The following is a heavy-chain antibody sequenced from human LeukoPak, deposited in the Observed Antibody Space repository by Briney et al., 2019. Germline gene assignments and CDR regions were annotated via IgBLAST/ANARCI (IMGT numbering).Heavy chain of an antibody. Sequence: GESLQISCKGSGYSFTSYWIGWVRRMPGKGLVWMGIIYPGDSDTRYSPSFQGQVTISADKSISTAYLQWSSLKASDTAMYYCARPSSGWYGGGYYFDYWGQGTLVTVSS. CDR1: GYSFTSYW. J-gene: IGHJ4*02. V-gene: IGHV5-51*01. CDR2: IYPGDSDT. D-gene: IGHD6-19*01. CDR3: ARPSSGWYGGGYYFDY.